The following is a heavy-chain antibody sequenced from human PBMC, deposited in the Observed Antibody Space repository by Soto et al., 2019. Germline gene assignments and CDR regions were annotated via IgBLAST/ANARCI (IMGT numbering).Heavy chain of an antibody. CDR2: ISTSIDAT. CDR3: AKDRTVAARNFDY. D-gene: IGHD6-6*01. J-gene: IGHJ4*02. V-gene: IGHV3-21*02. CDR1: GFTFSDHS. Sequence: EVQLVESGGGLVKPGGSLRLSCAASGFTFSDHSMNWVRQAPGKGLEWVSSISTSIDATYYADSVKGRFTISRDDSKNTLYLQMNSLRAEDTAVYYCAKDRTVAARNFDYWGQGTLVTVSS.